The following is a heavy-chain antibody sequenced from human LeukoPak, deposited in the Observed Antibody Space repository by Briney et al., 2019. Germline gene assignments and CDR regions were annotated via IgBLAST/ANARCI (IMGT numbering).Heavy chain of an antibody. CDR1: GYTFTSYG. D-gene: IGHD3-22*01. CDR3: ARDLWDYYDSSGLPW. CDR2: IIPIFGTA. J-gene: IGHJ4*02. V-gene: IGHV1-69*13. Sequence: SVKVSCKASGYTFTSYGISWVRQAPGQGLEWMGGIIPIFGTANYAQKFQGRVTITADESTSTAYMELSSLRSEDTAVYYCARDLWDYYDSSGLPWWGQGTLVTVSS.